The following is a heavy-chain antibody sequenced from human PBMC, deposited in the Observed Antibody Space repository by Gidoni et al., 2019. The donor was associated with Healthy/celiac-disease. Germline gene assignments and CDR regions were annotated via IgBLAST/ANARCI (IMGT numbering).Heavy chain of an antibody. V-gene: IGHV3-23*01. J-gene: IGHJ1*01. CDR2: ISGSGGST. Sequence: EVQLLEFGGGLVQAGGSLRLSCAASGFTFSRYAMSWVRQAPGKGLEWVSAISGSGGSTYYADSVKGRFTISRDNSKNTLYLQMNSLRAEDTAVYYCAKDSGGVKAGITQPWGYFQHWGQGTLVTVSS. CDR3: AKDSGGVKAGITQPWGYFQH. CDR1: GFTFSRYA. D-gene: IGHD3-16*01.